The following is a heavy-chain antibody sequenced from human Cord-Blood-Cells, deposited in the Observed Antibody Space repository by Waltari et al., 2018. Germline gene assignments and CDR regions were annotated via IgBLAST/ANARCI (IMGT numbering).Heavy chain of an antibody. CDR3: ARVLLCFVELYYFDY. V-gene: IGHV1-3*01. CDR1: GYTFTSYA. Sequence: QVQLVQSGAEVKKPGASVKVSCKASGYTFTSYAMHWVRQAPGQRLEWMGWINAGNGNTKYSQKFQGRVTITRDTTASTAYMELSSLRSEDTAVYYCARVLLCFVELYYFDYWGQGTLVTVSS. J-gene: IGHJ4*02. D-gene: IGHD3-10*01. CDR2: INAGNGNT.